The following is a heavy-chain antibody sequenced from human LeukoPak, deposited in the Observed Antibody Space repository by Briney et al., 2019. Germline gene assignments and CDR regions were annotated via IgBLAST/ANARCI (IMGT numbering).Heavy chain of an antibody. J-gene: IGHJ3*02. CDR2: INPNSGGT. CDR1: GYTFTSYY. CDR3: ARVPQITIFGVVHDAFDI. D-gene: IGHD3-3*01. Sequence: ASVKVSCKASGYTFTSYYMHWVRQAPGQGLEWMGWINPNSGGTNYAQKFQGRVTMTRDTSISTAYMELSGLRSDDTAVYYCARVPQITIFGVVHDAFDIWGQGTMVTVSS. V-gene: IGHV1-2*02.